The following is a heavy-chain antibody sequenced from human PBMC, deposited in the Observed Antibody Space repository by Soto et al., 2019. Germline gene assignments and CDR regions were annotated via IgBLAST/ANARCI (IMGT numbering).Heavy chain of an antibody. D-gene: IGHD5-12*01. CDR1: GFTFSSYW. CDR2: IKQDGSEK. V-gene: IGHV3-7*01. CDR3: ARECVDTVTSITIPFDC. Sequence: PGGSLRLSCAASGFTFSSYWMSWVRQAPGKGLEWVANIKQDGSEKYYVDSVKGRFTISRDNSKKSLYLQMNSLRADDTAVYYCARECVDTVTSITIPFDCWGQGALVTVSS. J-gene: IGHJ4*02.